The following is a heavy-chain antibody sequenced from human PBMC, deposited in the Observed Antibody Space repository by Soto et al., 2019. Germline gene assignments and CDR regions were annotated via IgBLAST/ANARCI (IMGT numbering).Heavy chain of an antibody. CDR1: GYTFTGYY. CDR2: INPNSGAT. D-gene: IGHD4-4*01. J-gene: IGHJ4*02. Sequence: SVKVSCKPSGYTFTGYYIHWVRQAPGQGLEWMGWINPNSGATNYALKFQGRVTMTRDTSISAAYMELNSLTSDDTAVYYCARSRLTDYSIDYWGQGTLVTVSS. CDR3: ARSRLTDYSIDY. V-gene: IGHV1-2*02.